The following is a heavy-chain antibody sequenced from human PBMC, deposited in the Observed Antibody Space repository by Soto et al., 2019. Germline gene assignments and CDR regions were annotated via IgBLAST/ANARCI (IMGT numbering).Heavy chain of an antibody. Sequence: TLSLTCTVSGGSISSYYWSWIRQPPGKGLEWIGYIYYSGSTNYNPSLKSRVTISVDTSKNQFSLKLSSVTAADTAVYYCARMGGDDAFDIWGQGTMVTVSS. J-gene: IGHJ3*02. D-gene: IGHD6-25*01. CDR2: IYYSGST. CDR1: GGSISSYY. CDR3: ARMGGDDAFDI. V-gene: IGHV4-59*01.